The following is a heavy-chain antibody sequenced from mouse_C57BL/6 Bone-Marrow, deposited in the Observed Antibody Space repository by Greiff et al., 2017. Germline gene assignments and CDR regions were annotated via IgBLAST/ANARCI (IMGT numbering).Heavy chain of an antibody. Sequence: EVQGVESGGDLVKPGGSLKLSCAASGFTFSSYGMSWVRQTPDKRLEWVATISSGGSYTYYPDSVKGRFTISRDNAKNTLYLQMSSLKSEDTAMYYCARQRDGYYDYFDYWGQGTTLTVSS. CDR1: GFTFSSYG. J-gene: IGHJ2*01. CDR3: ARQRDGYYDYFDY. D-gene: IGHD2-3*01. CDR2: ISSGGSYT. V-gene: IGHV5-6*01.